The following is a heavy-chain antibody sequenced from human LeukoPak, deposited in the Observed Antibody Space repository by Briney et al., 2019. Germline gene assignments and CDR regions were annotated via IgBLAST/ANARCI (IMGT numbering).Heavy chain of an antibody. V-gene: IGHV4-39*01. CDR2: IYYSGST. Sequence: SETLSLTCTVSGGSISSSSYYWGWIRQPPGKGLEWIGSIYYSGSTYYNPSLKSRVTISVDTSKNQFSLKLSSVTAADTAVYYCVRYCSSTSCYSTFDYWGQGTLVTVSS. D-gene: IGHD2-2*01. CDR1: GGSISSSSYY. J-gene: IGHJ4*02. CDR3: VRYCSSTSCYSTFDY.